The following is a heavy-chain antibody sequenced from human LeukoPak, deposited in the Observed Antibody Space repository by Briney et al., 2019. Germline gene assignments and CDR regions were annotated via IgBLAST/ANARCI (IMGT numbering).Heavy chain of an antibody. J-gene: IGHJ6*03. CDR2: IEHGGST. CDR3: ARVEMATIPNYFYYYMDV. Sequence: SETLSLTCAVYGGSFSGYYWSWNRQPPGKGLEWIGEIEHGGSTVYNPSLESRVSMSVDTSKNQFSLRLTSVAAADTAVYYCARVEMATIPNYFYYYMDVWGKGTTVTVSS. V-gene: IGHV4-34*01. D-gene: IGHD5-24*01. CDR1: GGSFSGYY.